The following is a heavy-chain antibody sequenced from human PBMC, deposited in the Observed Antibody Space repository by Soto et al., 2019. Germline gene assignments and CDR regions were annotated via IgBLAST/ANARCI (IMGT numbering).Heavy chain of an antibody. J-gene: IGHJ5*02. V-gene: IGHV1-58*01. CDR3: AAFDPGPMGFDP. CDR1: GFTFSSSA. D-gene: IGHD3-9*01. Sequence: ASVKVSCKASGFTFSSSAVQWVRQARGQRLEWIGKIVVGSGNTNYAHKFQERVTITRDMSTSTAYMELSSLRSEDTAFYYCAAFDPGPMGFDPWGQGTLVTVSS. CDR2: IVVGSGNT.